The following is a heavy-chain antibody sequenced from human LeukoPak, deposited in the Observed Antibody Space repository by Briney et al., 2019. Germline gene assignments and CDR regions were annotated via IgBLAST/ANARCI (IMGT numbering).Heavy chain of an antibody. CDR1: GGSISSGDYY. CDR2: IYCSGST. V-gene: IGHV4-30-4*01. Sequence: SETLSLTCTVSGGSISSGDYYWSWIRQPPGKGLEWIGYIYCSGSTYYNPSLKSRVTISVDTSKNQFSLKLSSVTAADTAVYYCARVEIGIGALFDYWGQGTLVTVSS. CDR3: ARVEIGIGALFDY. D-gene: IGHD3-10*01. J-gene: IGHJ4*02.